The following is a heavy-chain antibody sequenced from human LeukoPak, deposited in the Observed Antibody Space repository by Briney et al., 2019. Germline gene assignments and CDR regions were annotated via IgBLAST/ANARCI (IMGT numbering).Heavy chain of an antibody. Sequence: PGGSLRLSCAASGFTVTSYTINWVRQAPGKGLEWVSSISGSSGYLYHADSVKGRFTISRDNAENSLYLQMSSLRAEDTAVYYCAREAVAATNTFDYWGQGTLVTVSS. CDR3: AREAVAATNTFDY. D-gene: IGHD6-13*01. V-gene: IGHV3-21*01. CDR1: GFTVTSYT. CDR2: ISGSSGYL. J-gene: IGHJ4*02.